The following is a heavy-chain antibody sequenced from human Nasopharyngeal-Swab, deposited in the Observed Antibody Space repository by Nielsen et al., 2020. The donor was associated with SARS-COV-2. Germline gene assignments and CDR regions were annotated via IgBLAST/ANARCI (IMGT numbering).Heavy chain of an antibody. CDR1: GYTLTSYG. CDR3: ARDAEWLRFLAGGYMDV. CDR2: ISAYNGNT. Sequence: ASVKVSCKASGYTLTSYGISWVRQAPGQGLEWMGWISAYNGNTNYAQKLQGRVTMTTDTSTSTAYMELRSLRSDDTAVYYCARDAEWLRFLAGGYMDVWGKGTTVTVSS. D-gene: IGHD5-12*01. J-gene: IGHJ6*03. V-gene: IGHV1-18*04.